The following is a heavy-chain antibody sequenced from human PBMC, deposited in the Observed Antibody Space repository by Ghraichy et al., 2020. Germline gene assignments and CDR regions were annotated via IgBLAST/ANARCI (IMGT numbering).Heavy chain of an antibody. D-gene: IGHD3-10*01. CDR3: ARESYGKKRFGKGYFDF. CDR2: ISSSGSTV. V-gene: IGHV3-48*03. J-gene: IGHJ4*02. Sequence: GGSLRLSCAASGFTFSSYEVNWVRQAPGKGLEWISYISSSGSTVYYADSVKGRFTISRDNANNSLYLQMSSLRAEDTAVYYCARESYGKKRFGKGYFDFWGQGTLVTVSS. CDR1: GFTFSSYE.